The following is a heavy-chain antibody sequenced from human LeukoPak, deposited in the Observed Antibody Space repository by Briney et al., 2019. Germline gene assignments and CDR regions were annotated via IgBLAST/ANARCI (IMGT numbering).Heavy chain of an antibody. CDR3: ARPGGGYGMDV. D-gene: IGHD1-1*01. Sequence: SETLSLTCTVSGGSISSYYWSWIRQPPGKGLEWIGYIYYSGSTNYNPSLKSRVTISVDTSKNQFSLKLSSVTAADTAVYYCARPGGGYGMDVWGQGTTVTVSS. J-gene: IGHJ6*02. CDR1: GGSISSYY. CDR2: IYYSGST. V-gene: IGHV4-59*08.